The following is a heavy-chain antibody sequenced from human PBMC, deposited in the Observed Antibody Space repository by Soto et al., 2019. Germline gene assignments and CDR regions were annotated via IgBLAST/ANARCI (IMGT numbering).Heavy chain of an antibody. CDR2: ISSSSSYI. Sequence: EAQLVESGGGLVKPGGSLRLSCAASGFTFSSYSMNWVRQAPGKGLEWVSSISSSSSYIYYADSVKGRFTISRDNAKNSLYLQMNSLRAEDTAVYYCARDKGDYDSSGYYNRAEYFQHWGQGTLVTVSS. D-gene: IGHD3-22*01. J-gene: IGHJ1*01. CDR1: GFTFSSYS. CDR3: ARDKGDYDSSGYYNRAEYFQH. V-gene: IGHV3-21*01.